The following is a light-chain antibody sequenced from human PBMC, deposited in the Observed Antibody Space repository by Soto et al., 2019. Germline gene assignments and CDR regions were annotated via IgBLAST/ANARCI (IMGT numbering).Light chain of an antibody. CDR1: QSVSSSY. V-gene: IGKV3-20*01. Sequence: EIVLTQSPGTLSLSPGERATLSCRASQSVSSSYLAWYQQKPGQAPRLLIYGASSRATGIPDRFSGSGSGTDFTLTISRLAPEDFAVYYCQQYGSSRWTFGQGTKVESK. CDR3: QQYGSSRWT. CDR2: GAS. J-gene: IGKJ1*01.